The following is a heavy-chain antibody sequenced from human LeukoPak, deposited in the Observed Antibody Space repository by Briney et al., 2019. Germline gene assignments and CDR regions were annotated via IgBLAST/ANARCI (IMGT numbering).Heavy chain of an antibody. J-gene: IGHJ4*02. D-gene: IGHD3-3*01. V-gene: IGHV3-53*01. CDR2: IYSDGST. CDR1: GFTVSSNY. Sequence: PGGSLRLSCAASGFTVSSNYMSWVRQAPGKGLEWVSVIYSDGSTSYADSVRGRFTISRDNSKNTLYLQMNSLRAEDTAVYYCAKGGRPDFWSGYPDYWGQGTLVTVSS. CDR3: AKGGRPDFWSGYPDY.